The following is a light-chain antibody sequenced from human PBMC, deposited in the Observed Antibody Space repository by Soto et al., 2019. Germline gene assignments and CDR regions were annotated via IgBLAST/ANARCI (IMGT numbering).Light chain of an antibody. CDR1: SSDVGGYNY. Sequence: QSVLTQPASVSGSPGQSITISCTGTSSDVGGYNYVSWYQQHPGKAPKLMIYDVSNRPSGVSNRFSGSKSGNTASLTISGLQAEYEADYCCHSYTNSKPTVF. J-gene: IGLJ2*01. CDR3: HSYTNSKPTV. CDR2: DVS. V-gene: IGLV2-14*01.